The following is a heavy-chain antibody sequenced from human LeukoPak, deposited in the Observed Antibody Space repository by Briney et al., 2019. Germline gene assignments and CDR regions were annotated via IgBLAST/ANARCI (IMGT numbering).Heavy chain of an antibody. Sequence: SETLSLTCTVSGGSVSSGSYYWSWIRQAPGKGLEWIGYIYYSRTTNYNPSLKSRVTISVDTSKNQFSLKLSSVTAADTGVYYCARGVGLRYFDWLLSLFDYWGQGTLVTVSS. CDR2: IYYSRTT. J-gene: IGHJ4*02. V-gene: IGHV4-61*01. D-gene: IGHD3-9*01. CDR3: ARGVGLRYFDWLLSLFDY. CDR1: GGSVSSGSYY.